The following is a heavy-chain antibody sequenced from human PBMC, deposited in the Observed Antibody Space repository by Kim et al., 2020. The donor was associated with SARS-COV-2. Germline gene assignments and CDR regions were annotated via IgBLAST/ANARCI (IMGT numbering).Heavy chain of an antibody. CDR2: ISSSSMYI. Sequence: GGSLRLSCAASGFTFSSYSMNWVRQAPGKGLEWVSSISSSSMYIYYADSVKGRFTISRDNAKNSLYLQMNSLRAEDTAVYYCARDMGAVLSYYYGMDVWGQGTTVTVSS. D-gene: IGHD3-16*01. CDR3: ARDMGAVLSYYYGMDV. CDR1: GFTFSSYS. J-gene: IGHJ6*02. V-gene: IGHV3-21*01.